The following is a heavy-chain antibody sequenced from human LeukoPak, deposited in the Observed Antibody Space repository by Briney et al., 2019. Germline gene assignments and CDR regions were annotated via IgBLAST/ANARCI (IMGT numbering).Heavy chain of an antibody. J-gene: IGHJ5*02. Sequence: PSQTLSLTCTVSGGSISSGGYYWSWIRQHPGKGLEWIGYIYYSGSTYYNPSLKSRVTISVDTSKNQFSLKLSSVTAADRAVYYCAREIAAAAAPGGFDPWGQGTLVTVSS. V-gene: IGHV4-31*03. CDR1: GGSISSGGYY. CDR3: AREIAAAAAPGGFDP. CDR2: IYYSGST. D-gene: IGHD6-13*01.